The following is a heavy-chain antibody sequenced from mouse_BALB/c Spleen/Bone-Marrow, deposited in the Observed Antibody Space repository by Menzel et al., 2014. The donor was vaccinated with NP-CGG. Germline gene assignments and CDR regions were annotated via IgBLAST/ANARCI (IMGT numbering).Heavy chain of an antibody. CDR3: ARSGSSSGYFDY. J-gene: IGHJ2*01. CDR2: ISSGSSTV. D-gene: IGHD1-1*01. V-gene: IGHV5-17*02. Sequence: EVKLVESGGGLVQPGGSRRLSCAAPGFTFSSFGMHWVRQAPEKGLEWVAYISSGSSTVYYADKVMGRFTISRDNPKNTLFLQMTSLRSEDTAVYYCARSGSSSGYFDYWGQGTTLTVSS. CDR1: GFTFSSFG.